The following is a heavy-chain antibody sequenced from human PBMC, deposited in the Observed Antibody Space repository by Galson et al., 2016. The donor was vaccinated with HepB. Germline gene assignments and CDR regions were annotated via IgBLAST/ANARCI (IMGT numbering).Heavy chain of an antibody. V-gene: IGHV4-39*01. CDR2: IFHNGAT. CDR3: AGVGLVYASRGVDV. Sequence: SETLSLTCSVSGGSISTYSYYWGWIRQPPGKGLEWIGNIFHNGATYYNPSLMSRATISAETSKNQFSLRLNSVTAADTSVYYCAGVGLVYASRGVDVWGQGTTVSVSA. CDR1: GGSISTYSYY. D-gene: IGHD3/OR15-3a*01. J-gene: IGHJ6*01.